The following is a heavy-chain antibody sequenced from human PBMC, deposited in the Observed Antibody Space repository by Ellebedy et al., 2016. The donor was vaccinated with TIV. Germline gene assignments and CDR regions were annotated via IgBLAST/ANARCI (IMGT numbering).Heavy chain of an antibody. CDR1: GGTFSSYA. CDR3: ARAPIIAARFHWFDP. Sequence: SVKVSCXASGGTFSSYAISWVRQAPGQGLEWMGGIIPIFGTANYAQKFQGRVTITADKSTSTAYMELSSLRSEDTAVYYCARAPIIAARFHWFDPWGQGTLVTVSS. V-gene: IGHV1-69*06. J-gene: IGHJ5*02. CDR2: IIPIFGTA. D-gene: IGHD6-6*01.